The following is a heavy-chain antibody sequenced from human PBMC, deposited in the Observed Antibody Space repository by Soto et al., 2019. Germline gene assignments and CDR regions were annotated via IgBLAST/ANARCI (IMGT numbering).Heavy chain of an antibody. Sequence: EVQLVESGGGLVQPGGSLRLSCAASGFSFDDFAMHWVRQVPGKGLEWVSGISWNSGTIGYADSVKGRFTISRDNAKNSLYLQMNSLRAEDTALYYCAKDRASYYYGSGSYSNAFDIWGQGTMVTASS. J-gene: IGHJ3*02. CDR2: ISWNSGTI. CDR1: GFSFDDFA. CDR3: AKDRASYYYGSGSYSNAFDI. V-gene: IGHV3-9*01. D-gene: IGHD3-10*01.